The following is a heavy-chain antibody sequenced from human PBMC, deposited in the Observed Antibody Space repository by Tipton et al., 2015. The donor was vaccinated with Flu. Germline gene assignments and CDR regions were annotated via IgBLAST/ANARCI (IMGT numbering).Heavy chain of an antibody. CDR3: TRDGGSGTYYYGSGSLYYIDY. CDR2: ISSKAYGGTT. CDR1: GFTFGDYA. J-gene: IGHJ4*02. D-gene: IGHD3-10*01. Sequence: SLRLSCTASGFTFGDYAMSWVRQAPGKGLEWVGFISSKAYGGTTEYAASVKGRFTISRDDSKSIAYLQMNSLTTEDTAVYYCTRDGGSGTYYYGSGSLYYIDYWGQDTLVTVSS. V-gene: IGHV3-49*04.